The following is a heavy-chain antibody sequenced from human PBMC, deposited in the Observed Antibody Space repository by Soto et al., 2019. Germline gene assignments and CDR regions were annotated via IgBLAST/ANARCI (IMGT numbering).Heavy chain of an antibody. CDR1: GYTFTGYY. V-gene: IGHV1-2*04. CDR2: INPNSGGT. D-gene: IGHD3-10*01. CDR3: ARDRTTMVRGNAFDI. J-gene: IGHJ3*02. Sequence: QVQLVQSGAEVKKPGASVKVSCKASGYTFTGYYMHWVRQAPGQGLEWVGWINPNSGGTNYAQKFQGWVTMTRDTSISTAYMELSRLRSDDTAVYYCARDRTTMVRGNAFDIWGQGTMVTVSS.